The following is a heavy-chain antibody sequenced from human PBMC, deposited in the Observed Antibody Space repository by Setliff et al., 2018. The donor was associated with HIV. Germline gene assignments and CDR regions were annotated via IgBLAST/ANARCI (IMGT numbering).Heavy chain of an antibody. CDR2: INTHSGNP. Sequence: ASVKVSCKASGYAFASYGLNWVRQAPGQGLEWMGWINTHSGNPTYAQAFTGRFVFSLDTSVSTAYLQISSLRAEDTAVYYCARFYDSVASYSDDAFDIWGQGTMVTVSS. CDR3: ARFYDSVASYSDDAFDI. CDR1: GYAFASYG. V-gene: IGHV7-4-1*02. D-gene: IGHD3-22*01. J-gene: IGHJ3*02.